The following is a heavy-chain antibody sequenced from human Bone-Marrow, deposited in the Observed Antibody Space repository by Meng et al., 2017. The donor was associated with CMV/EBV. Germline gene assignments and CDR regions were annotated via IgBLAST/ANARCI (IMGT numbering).Heavy chain of an antibody. D-gene: IGHD6-6*01. CDR2: ISGSGGST. Sequence: GGSLRLSCAASGFTLSSYAMSWVRQAPGKGLEWVSAISGSGGSTYYADSVKGRFTISRDNSKNTLYLQMNSLRAEDTAVYYCAKDRLYSSSSDYLGQGTLVTVSS. V-gene: IGHV3-23*01. J-gene: IGHJ4*02. CDR1: GFTLSSYA. CDR3: AKDRLYSSSSDY.